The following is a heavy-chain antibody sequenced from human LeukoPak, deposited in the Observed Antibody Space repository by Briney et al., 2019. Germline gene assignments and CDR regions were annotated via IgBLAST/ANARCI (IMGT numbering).Heavy chain of an antibody. V-gene: IGHV3-30*03. D-gene: IGHD6-19*01. Sequence: GRSLRLSCAASGFTFSSYGTHWVRQAPGKGLEWVAVISYDGSNKYYADSVKGRFTISRDNSKNTLYLQMNSLRAEDTAVYYCATSGYSSGWVLGYWGQGTLVTVSS. CDR3: ATSGYSSGWVLGY. J-gene: IGHJ4*02. CDR1: GFTFSSYG. CDR2: ISYDGSNK.